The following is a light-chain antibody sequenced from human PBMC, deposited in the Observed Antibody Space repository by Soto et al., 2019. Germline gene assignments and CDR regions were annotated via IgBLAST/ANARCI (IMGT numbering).Light chain of an antibody. V-gene: IGKV3-15*01. Sequence: EILMTQSPAILSVSPGERATLSCRASQSVSTNLAWYQQKPGQAPRLLIQGASTRATGVSPTFSGSGSGTEFTLTISSLQSEDFAVYYCQQYHKWPLTFGQGTKVDIK. CDR1: QSVSTN. J-gene: IGKJ1*01. CDR2: GAS. CDR3: QQYHKWPLT.